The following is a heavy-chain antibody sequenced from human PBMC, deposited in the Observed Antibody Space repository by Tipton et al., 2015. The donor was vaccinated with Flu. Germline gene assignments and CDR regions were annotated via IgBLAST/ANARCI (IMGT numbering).Heavy chain of an antibody. V-gene: IGHV4-34*01. D-gene: IGHD4-23*01. J-gene: IGHJ4*02. CDR2: INHSGRT. CDR1: GGSVSGHY. Sequence: AGLVKPSETLSLTCAVYGGSVSGHYWSWIRQPPGKGLEWIGEINHSGRTNYNPSPKSRVTITVDTSKNQFSLKLSSVNSADTAVYYCARHGGYYFDYWGQGTLVTVSS. CDR3: ARHGGYYFDY.